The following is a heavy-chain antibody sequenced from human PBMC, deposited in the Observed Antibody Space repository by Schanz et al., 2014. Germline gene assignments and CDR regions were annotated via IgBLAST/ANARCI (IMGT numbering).Heavy chain of an antibody. CDR1: GDTFSKYN. D-gene: IGHD6-13*01. CDR3: TRRWPADPNGIDV. Sequence: QVQLVQSGPEVKKPGSSVKVSCQAFGDTFSKYNIMWVRQVPGQGLEWLGRIMPLRGIRNNACKFQDRFTITADKSMNRTYMELSSVGTEETAVYYYTRRWPADPNGIDVWGQGTTXTVS. J-gene: IGHJ6*02. V-gene: IGHV1-69*02. CDR2: IMPLRGIR.